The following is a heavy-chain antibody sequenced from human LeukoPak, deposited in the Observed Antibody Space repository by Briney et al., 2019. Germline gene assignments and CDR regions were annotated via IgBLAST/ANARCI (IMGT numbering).Heavy chain of an antibody. CDR2: IYYSGST. CDR3: ARSLTIGGSSSYFRYYYMDV. CDR1: GGSISSGGYY. Sequence: SETLSLTCTVSGGSISSGGYYWSWIRQHPGTGLEWIGYIYYSGSTYYNPSLKSRVTISVDTSKNQFSLKLSSVTAADTAVYYCARSLTIGGSSSYFRYYYMDVWGKGTTVTVSS. V-gene: IGHV4-31*03. J-gene: IGHJ6*03. D-gene: IGHD6-6*01.